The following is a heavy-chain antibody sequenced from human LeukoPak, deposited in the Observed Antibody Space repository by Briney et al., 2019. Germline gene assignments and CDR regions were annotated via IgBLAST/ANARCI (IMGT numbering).Heavy chain of an antibody. CDR2: INHSGST. CDR1: GGSFSGYY. J-gene: IGHJ3*02. Sequence: SETLSLTCAVYGGSFSGYYWSWIRQPPGKGLEWIGEINHSGSTNYNPSLKSRVTISVDTSKNQFSLKLSSVTAADTAVYYCARIRYYYDSSGYPYPNAFDIWGQGTMVTVSS. V-gene: IGHV4-34*01. CDR3: ARIRYYYDSSGYPYPNAFDI. D-gene: IGHD3-22*01.